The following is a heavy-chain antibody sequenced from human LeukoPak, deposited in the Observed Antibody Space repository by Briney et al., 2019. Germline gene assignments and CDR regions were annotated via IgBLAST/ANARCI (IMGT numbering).Heavy chain of an antibody. D-gene: IGHD6-19*01. CDR3: ARSERGLRYGIAVAGPPDY. CDR2: IYPGDSDT. CDR1: GYSFTSYW. V-gene: IGHV5-51*01. J-gene: IGHJ4*02. Sequence: GESLKISCKGSGYSFTSYWIGRVRQMPGKGLEWMGIIYPGDSDTRYSPSFQGQVTISADKSISTAYLQWSSLKASDTAMYYCARSERGLRYGIAVAGPPDYWGQGTLVTVSS.